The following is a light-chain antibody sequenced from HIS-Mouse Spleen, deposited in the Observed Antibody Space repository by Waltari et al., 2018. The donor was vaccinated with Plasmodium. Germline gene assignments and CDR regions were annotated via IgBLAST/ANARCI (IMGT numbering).Light chain of an antibody. Sequence: SYELTQPPSVSVSPGQTASITCSGDHLGDKYACWYQQKPGQSHVLVIYQDSKRPSGIPERFSGSNSGNTATLTISGTQAMDEADYYCQAWDSSTAVFGGGTKLTVL. J-gene: IGLJ3*02. CDR1: HLGDKY. V-gene: IGLV3-1*01. CDR3: QAWDSSTAV. CDR2: QDS.